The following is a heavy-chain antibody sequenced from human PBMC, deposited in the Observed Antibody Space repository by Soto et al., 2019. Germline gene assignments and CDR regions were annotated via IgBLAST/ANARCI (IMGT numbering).Heavy chain of an antibody. V-gene: IGHV3-15*07. D-gene: IGHD1-1*01. Sequence: GGSLRLSFAASGFTFRDAWINWVRQAPGKGLEWVGRIKSKTDGGTTDYAAPVKGRFTISRDDSKNTLYLQMNSLKTEDTAVYYCTTGMGYNPGFDYWGQGTLVTVSS. CDR2: IKSKTDGGTT. CDR3: TTGMGYNPGFDY. J-gene: IGHJ4*02. CDR1: GFTFRDAW.